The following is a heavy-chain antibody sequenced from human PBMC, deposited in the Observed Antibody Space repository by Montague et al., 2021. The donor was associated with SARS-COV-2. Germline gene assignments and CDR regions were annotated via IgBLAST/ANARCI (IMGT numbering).Heavy chain of an antibody. CDR3: ARDQGLRGWFDP. J-gene: IGHJ5*02. V-gene: IGHV4-59*02. Sequence: SETLSLTCTVSVGSGSTYYWSWLRQPPVKGLERIGFLFFSGSATTYNPSLKSRVTISIDTSKNQFSLNLSSVTAADTAVYFCARDQGLRGWFDPWGQGTLVAVSS. CDR1: VGSGSTYY. CDR2: LFFSGSAT.